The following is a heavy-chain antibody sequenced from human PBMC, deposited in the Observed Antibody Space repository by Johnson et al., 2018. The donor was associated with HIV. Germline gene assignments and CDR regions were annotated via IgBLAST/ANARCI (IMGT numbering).Heavy chain of an antibody. V-gene: IGHV3-30*04. CDR1: GFTFSSYA. CDR3: ALTSYYDSRGAFDI. D-gene: IGHD3-22*01. CDR2: ISYDGSNK. J-gene: IGHJ3*02. Sequence: QVQLVESGGGVVQPGRSLRLSCAASGFTFSSYAMHWVRQAPGKGLEWVAVISYDGSNKYYADSVTGRFTISRDNAKNSLYLQMNSLRAEDTAVYYCALTSYYDSRGAFDIWGQGTMVTVSS.